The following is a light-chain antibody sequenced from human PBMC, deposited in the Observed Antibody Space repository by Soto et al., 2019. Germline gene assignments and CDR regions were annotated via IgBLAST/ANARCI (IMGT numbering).Light chain of an antibody. CDR1: QSVSRN. V-gene: IGKV3-15*01. CDR2: GAA. Sequence: EIVMTQSPATLSVSPGERATLSRRASQSVSRNLAWYQQKPGQAPRLLIYGAATRATGIPARFSGSGSGTEFTLTISSLQSEDFAVYYCQQYNNWPWTFGQGTKVDIK. CDR3: QQYNNWPWT. J-gene: IGKJ1*01.